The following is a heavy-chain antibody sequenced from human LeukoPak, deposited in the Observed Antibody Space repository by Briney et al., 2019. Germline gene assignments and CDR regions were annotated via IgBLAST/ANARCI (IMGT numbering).Heavy chain of an antibody. CDR3: AREKYGGNSSGPWEFDC. Sequence: PEGSLRLSCTASGFTFSNFAMSWVRQAPGKGLEWVSAISASGGSTYYADSVKGRFTISRDNSKNTLYLQTNSLRAEDTAVYYCAREKYGGNSSGPWEFDCWGQGTLVTVSS. CDR1: GFTFSNFA. D-gene: IGHD4-23*01. V-gene: IGHV3-23*01. CDR2: ISASGGST. J-gene: IGHJ4*02.